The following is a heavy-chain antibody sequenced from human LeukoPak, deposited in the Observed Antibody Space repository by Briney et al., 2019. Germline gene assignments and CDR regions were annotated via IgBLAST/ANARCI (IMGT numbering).Heavy chain of an antibody. Sequence: PSETLSLTCTVSGGSISSGDYYWSWIRQPPGKGLEWIGYIHYSGSTYYNPSLKSRVTISVDTSKNQFSLKLSSVTAADTAVYYCARGRSITMVRGVINPHFDYWGQGTLVTVSS. V-gene: IGHV4-30-4*01. CDR2: IHYSGST. CDR3: ARGRSITMVRGVINPHFDY. CDR1: GGSISSGDYY. J-gene: IGHJ4*02. D-gene: IGHD3-10*01.